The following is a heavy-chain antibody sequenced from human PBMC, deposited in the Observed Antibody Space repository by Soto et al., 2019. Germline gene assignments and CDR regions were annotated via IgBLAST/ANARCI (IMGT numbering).Heavy chain of an antibody. CDR1: GYTFTSYG. CDR2: ISAHNGNT. Sequence: QVHLVQSGAEVKKPGASVKVSCKASGYTFTSYGITWVRQAPGQGLEWMGWISAHNGNTDYAQKLQGRAIVTRDTSTRTDYMEVGSLRTAVTAVYYSARGRHGDSWGQGALVTVSS. V-gene: IGHV1-18*01. CDR3: ARGRHGDS. J-gene: IGHJ4*02.